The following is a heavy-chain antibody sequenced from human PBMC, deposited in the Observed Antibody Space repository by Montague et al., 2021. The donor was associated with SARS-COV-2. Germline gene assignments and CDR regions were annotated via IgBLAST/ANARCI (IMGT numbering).Heavy chain of an antibody. CDR1: GGSISSYY. V-gene: IGHV4-59*01. CDR3: ARASLGYCSGGRCYVWFDP. Sequence: SETLSLTCTVSGGSISSYYWSWIRQPPGKGLEWIGYLYYSGSTNYNPSLKSRVTISVDTSKNQFSLKLSSVTAADTAVYYCARASLGYCSGGRCYVWFDPWGQGTLVTVSS. D-gene: IGHD2-15*01. CDR2: LYYSGST. J-gene: IGHJ5*02.